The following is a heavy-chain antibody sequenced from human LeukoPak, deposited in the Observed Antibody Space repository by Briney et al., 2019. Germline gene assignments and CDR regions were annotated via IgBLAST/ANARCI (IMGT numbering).Heavy chain of an antibody. Sequence: SQTLSLTSAISGDTDSNNTTSWGSTRHSPTGGIGWLGRTYYRSQWFDDYAPSLRSRITINPDTSKNQFSLQLTSVTPEDTAVYYCVRIRGLGLFDYWGQGTLVTVSS. CDR1: GDTDSNNTTS. D-gene: IGHD1-26*01. CDR3: VRIRGLGLFDY. CDR2: TYYRSQWFD. J-gene: IGHJ4*02. V-gene: IGHV6-1*01.